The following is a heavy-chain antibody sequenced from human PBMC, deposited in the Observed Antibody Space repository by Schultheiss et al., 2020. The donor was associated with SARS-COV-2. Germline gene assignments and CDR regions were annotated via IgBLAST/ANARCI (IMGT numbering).Heavy chain of an antibody. D-gene: IGHD3-10*01. V-gene: IGHV4-59*02. J-gene: IGHJ4*02. CDR2: IYTSGAT. Sequence: SETLSLTCTVSGVSVTTYCWNWIRRPPGKGLEWIGYIYTSGATNYNPSLESRVTISLDTSRKQFSLKMKSVTAADTAMYYCARGDYNFGSGFYYDYWGQGSLVTVSS. CDR3: ARGDYNFGSGFYYDY. CDR1: GVSVTTYC.